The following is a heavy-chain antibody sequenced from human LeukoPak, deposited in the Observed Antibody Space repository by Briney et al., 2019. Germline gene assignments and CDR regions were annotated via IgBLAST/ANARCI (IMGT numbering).Heavy chain of an antibody. CDR2: IRSKAFGGTP. Sequence: PGGSLRLSCSASGFTFDDYAVSWFRQAPGKGLEWVGFIRSKAFGGTPEYAASVRGRFTISRDDSKSIAYLQMNSLKIEDTAVYYCTRNTVTVHFDYWSQGTLVTVSS. CDR3: TRNTVTVHFDY. J-gene: IGHJ4*02. V-gene: IGHV3-49*03. D-gene: IGHD4-17*01. CDR1: GFTFDDYA.